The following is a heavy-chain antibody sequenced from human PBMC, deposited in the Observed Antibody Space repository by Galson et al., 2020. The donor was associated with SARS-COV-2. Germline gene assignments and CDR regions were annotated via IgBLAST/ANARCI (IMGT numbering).Heavy chain of an antibody. CDR1: GLTLRSYA. CDR3: AKDRSWGWGVCFDY. Sequence: GGSLRLSCAASGLTLRSYAMSWVRQAPGKGLERDSGISGSGDITHSAESVKGRFTISRDNSKNMLYLQMNTLRAEDTAVYYCAKDRSWGWGVCFDYWGQGTLVTVSS. D-gene: IGHD6-13*01. V-gene: IGHV3-23*01. CDR2: ISGSGDIT. J-gene: IGHJ4*02.